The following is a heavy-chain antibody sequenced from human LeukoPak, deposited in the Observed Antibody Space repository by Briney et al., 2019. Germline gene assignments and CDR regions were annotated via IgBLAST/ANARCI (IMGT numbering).Heavy chain of an antibody. D-gene: IGHD2-2*01. CDR1: GFTFSSYG. Sequence: GGSLRLSCAASGFTFSSYGMHWVRQAPGKGLVWVSRINTDGRITSYADSVKGRFTISRDNAKNTLYLQMNSLRAEDTAVYYCARDSAAYQLLFDYWGQGTLVTVSS. CDR3: ARDSAAYQLLFDY. J-gene: IGHJ4*02. V-gene: IGHV3-74*01. CDR2: INTDGRIT.